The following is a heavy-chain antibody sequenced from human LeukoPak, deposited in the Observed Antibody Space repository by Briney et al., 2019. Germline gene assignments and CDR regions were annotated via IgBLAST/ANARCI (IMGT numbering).Heavy chain of an antibody. Sequence: GESLKISCKGSGYSFTSYWIGWVRQMPGKGLEWMGIMYPGDSDTRYSPSFQGHVTISVDKSISTAYLQWSSLKASDTAMYYCGRHLYGGNSAIDYWGQGTLVTVSS. CDR1: GYSFTSYW. V-gene: IGHV5-51*01. J-gene: IGHJ4*02. CDR2: MYPGDSDT. CDR3: GRHLYGGNSAIDY. D-gene: IGHD4-23*01.